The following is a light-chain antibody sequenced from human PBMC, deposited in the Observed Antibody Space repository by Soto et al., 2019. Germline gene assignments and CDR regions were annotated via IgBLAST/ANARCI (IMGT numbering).Light chain of an antibody. CDR3: AAWDDSLSALI. V-gene: IGLV1-47*01. Sequence: QSVLTQPPSASGTPGQRVTISCSGSSSNIGSDYVYWYQQLPGTAPQLLIYTNNQRPSGVPDRFFGSKSGTSASLAISGLRSEDGADYYCAAWDDSLSALIFGGGTKLTVL. CDR1: SSNIGSDY. J-gene: IGLJ2*01. CDR2: TNN.